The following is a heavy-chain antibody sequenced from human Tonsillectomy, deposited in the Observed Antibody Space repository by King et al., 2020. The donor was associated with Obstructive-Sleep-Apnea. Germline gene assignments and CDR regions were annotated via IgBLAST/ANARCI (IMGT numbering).Heavy chain of an antibody. CDR1: GGSISSSSYY. CDR3: ARGLITMVRGVDNWFDP. CDR2: IYYSEST. J-gene: IGHJ5*02. V-gene: IGHV4-39*01. D-gene: IGHD3-10*01. Sequence: QLQESGPGLVKPSETLSLTCTVSGGSISSSSYYWCWSRQPPGRGLGWIGSIYYSESTYYNSSLKSRGTISVETSKNQFSLKLSSVTAADTAAYSCARGLITMVRGVDNWFDPWGQGTLVTVSS.